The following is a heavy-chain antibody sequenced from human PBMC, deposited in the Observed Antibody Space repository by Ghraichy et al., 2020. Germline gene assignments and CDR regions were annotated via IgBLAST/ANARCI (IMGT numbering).Heavy chain of an antibody. CDR1: GFTFSSYW. J-gene: IGHJ4*02. D-gene: IGHD3-10*01. CDR2: IKQDGSEK. Sequence: GESLNISCAASGFTFSSYWMSWVRQAPGKGLEWVANIKQDGSEKYYVDSVKGRFTISRDNAKNSLYLQMNSLRAEDTAVYYCATLYGSGSYYNSPGWSRFDYWGQGTLVTVSS. CDR3: ATLYGSGSYYNSPGWSRFDY. V-gene: IGHV3-7*03.